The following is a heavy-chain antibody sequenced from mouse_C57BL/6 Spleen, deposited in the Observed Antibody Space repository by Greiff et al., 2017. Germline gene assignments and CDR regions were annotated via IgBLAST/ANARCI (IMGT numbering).Heavy chain of an antibody. D-gene: IGHD2-3*01. Sequence: VQLQESGPELVKPGASVKISCKASGYSFTSYYIHWVKQRPGQGLEWIGWIYPGSGNTKYNEKFKGKATLTADTSSSTAYMQLSSLTSGDSAVYYCARDDGCRFGGWGQGATLTVAS. CDR2: IYPGSGNT. CDR3: ARDDGCRFGG. J-gene: IGHJ2*01. CDR1: GYSFTSYY. V-gene: IGHV1-66*01.